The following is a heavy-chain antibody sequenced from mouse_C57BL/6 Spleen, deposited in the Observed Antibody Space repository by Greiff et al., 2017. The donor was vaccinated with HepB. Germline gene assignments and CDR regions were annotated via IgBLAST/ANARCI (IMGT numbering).Heavy chain of an antibody. CDR3: ARSDYYGSSYDAMDY. CDR2: INPYNGDT. J-gene: IGHJ4*01. D-gene: IGHD1-1*01. V-gene: IGHV1-20*01. CDR1: GYSFTGYF. Sequence: EVQLVESGPELVKPGDSVKISCKASGYSFTGYFMNWVMQSHGKSLEWIGRINPYNGDTFYNQKFKGKATLTVDKSSSTAHMELRSLTSEDSAVYYCARSDYYGSSYDAMDYWGQGTSVTVSS.